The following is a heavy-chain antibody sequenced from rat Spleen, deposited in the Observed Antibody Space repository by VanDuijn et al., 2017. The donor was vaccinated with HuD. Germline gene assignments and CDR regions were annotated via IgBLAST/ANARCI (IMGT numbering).Heavy chain of an antibody. CDR1: GFSLTSSR. CDR3: TRETPMGTNRYFDH. D-gene: IGHD1-7*01. J-gene: IGHJ2*01. Sequence: QVQMKETGPGLVQPTQTLSLTCTVSGFSLTSSRVHWVRQPPGKGLEWMGRMWYDGDTAYNSALKSRLSISRDTSKNQVFLEMNSLQTEDTAIYFCTRETPMGTNRYFDHWGQGVMVTVSS. V-gene: IGHV2-63*01. CDR2: MWYDGDT.